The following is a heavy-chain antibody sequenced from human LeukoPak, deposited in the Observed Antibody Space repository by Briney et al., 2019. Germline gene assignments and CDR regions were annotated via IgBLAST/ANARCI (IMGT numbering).Heavy chain of an antibody. Sequence: GGSLRLSCAASGFTFSSYAMSWVRQAPGKGLEWVSAISGSGGSTYYADSVKGRFTISRDNSKNTLYLQMNSLRAEDTAMYYCARRREGATNNWFDPWGQGTLVTVSS. D-gene: IGHD1-26*01. CDR1: GFTFSSYA. CDR3: ARRREGATNNWFDP. V-gene: IGHV3-23*01. J-gene: IGHJ5*02. CDR2: ISGSGGST.